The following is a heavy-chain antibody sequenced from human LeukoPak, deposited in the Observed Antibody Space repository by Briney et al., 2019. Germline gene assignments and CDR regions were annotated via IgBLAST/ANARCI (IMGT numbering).Heavy chain of an antibody. CDR3: AKWDGDLYYYYYMDV. V-gene: IGHV3-23*01. J-gene: IGHJ6*03. Sequence: PGGSLRLSCAASGSTFTFYAMSWVRQAPGKGLEWVSVISGIGGSTYYADSVKGRFTISRDNSKNTLYLQMDSLRAEDTAVYYCAKWDGDLYYYYYMDVWGKGTTVTVSS. CDR1: GSTFTFYA. D-gene: IGHD4-17*01. CDR2: ISGIGGST.